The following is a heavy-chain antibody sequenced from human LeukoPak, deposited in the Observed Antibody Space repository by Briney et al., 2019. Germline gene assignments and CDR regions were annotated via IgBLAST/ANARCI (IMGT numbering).Heavy chain of an antibody. CDR2: IFGSGDTT. J-gene: IGHJ4*02. V-gene: IGHV3-23*01. CDR1: GFPFSSYA. D-gene: IGHD3-10*01. Sequence: GGSLRLSCAASGFPFSSYAMNWVRQAPGKGLEWVSIIFGSGDTTYYADSVKGRFTVSRDNSKNMLYLQMNNLRPEDTATYYCAKRNTMVRGGPCFDYWGQGLMVTVSS. CDR3: AKRNTMVRGGPCFDY.